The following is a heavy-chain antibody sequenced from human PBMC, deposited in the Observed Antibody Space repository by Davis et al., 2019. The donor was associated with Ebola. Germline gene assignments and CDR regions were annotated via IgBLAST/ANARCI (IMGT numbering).Heavy chain of an antibody. J-gene: IGHJ6*02. V-gene: IGHV1-46*01. CDR3: ARSSVRDYYGMDV. CDR1: GGTFSSYA. Sequence: ASVKVSCKASGGTFSSYAISWVRQAPGQGLEWMGIINPSGGSTSYAQKFQGRVTMTRDTSTSTVYMELSSLRSEDTAVYYCARSSVRDYYGMDVWGQGTTVTVSS. CDR2: INPSGGST.